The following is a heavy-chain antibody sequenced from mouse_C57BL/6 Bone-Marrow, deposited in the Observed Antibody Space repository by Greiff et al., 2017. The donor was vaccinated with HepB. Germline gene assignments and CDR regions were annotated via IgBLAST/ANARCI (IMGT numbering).Heavy chain of an antibody. V-gene: IGHV1-42*01. J-gene: IGHJ1*03. CDR1: GYSFTGYY. CDR3: ARDYYGSSYWYFDV. CDR2: INPSTGGT. D-gene: IGHD1-1*01. Sequence: EVQLQESGPELVKPGASVKISCKASGYSFTGYYMNWVKQSPEKSLEWIGDINPSTGGTTYNQKFKAKATLTVDKSSSTAYMQLKSLTSEDSAVYYCARDYYGSSYWYFDVWGTGTTVTVSS.